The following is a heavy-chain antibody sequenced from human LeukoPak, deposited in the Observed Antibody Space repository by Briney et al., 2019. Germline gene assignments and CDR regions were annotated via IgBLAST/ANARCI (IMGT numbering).Heavy chain of an antibody. CDR3: ARGGGFRYFQH. D-gene: IGHD1-26*01. CDR2: IYDSGST. J-gene: IGHJ1*01. CDR1: GGSISRYY. V-gene: IGHV4-59*08. Sequence: SETLSLTCTVPGGSISRYYWSWIRQPPGKGLEWIGYIYDSGSTNYNPSLKSRVTISVDTSKNQFSLKLSSVTAADTAVYYCARGGGFRYFQHWGQGTLVTVSS.